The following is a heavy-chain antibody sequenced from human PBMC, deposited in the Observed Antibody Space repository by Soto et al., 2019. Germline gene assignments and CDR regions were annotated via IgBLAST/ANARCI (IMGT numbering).Heavy chain of an antibody. V-gene: IGHV3-30-3*01. CDR3: SRAPFDSSGYFAY. D-gene: IGHD3-22*01. CDR1: GFTFSRYS. Sequence: GGSLRLSCAASGFTFSRYSMHWVRQAPGKGLEWVAAISYDETNESYADSVKGRFTISRDISKNTMFLQMNSLRPEDTAVYFCSRAPFDSSGYFAYWGQGTQVTVSS. CDR2: ISYDETNE. J-gene: IGHJ4*02.